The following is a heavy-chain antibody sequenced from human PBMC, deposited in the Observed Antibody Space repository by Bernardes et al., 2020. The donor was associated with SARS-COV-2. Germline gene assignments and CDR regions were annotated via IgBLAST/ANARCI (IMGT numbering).Heavy chain of an antibody. J-gene: IGHJ3*02. Sequence: GGSLRLSCAASGFTFSSYAMHWVRQAPGKGLEWVAVISYDGSNKYYADSVKGRFTISRDNSKNTLYLQMNSLRAEDTAVYYCAREGLVGALDAFDIWGQGTMVTVSS. V-gene: IGHV3-30-3*01. D-gene: IGHD1-26*01. CDR2: ISYDGSNK. CDR3: AREGLVGALDAFDI. CDR1: GFTFSSYA.